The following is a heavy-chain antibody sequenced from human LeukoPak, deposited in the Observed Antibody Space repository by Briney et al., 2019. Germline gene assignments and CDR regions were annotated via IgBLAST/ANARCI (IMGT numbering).Heavy chain of an antibody. Sequence: PGGSLKLSCAASGFTFSSYSMNWVRQAPGKGLEWVSYISSSGSTIYYADSVKGRFTISRDNAKNSLYLQMNSLRAEDTAVYYCARLDSSSWYGYDYWGQGTLVTVSS. D-gene: IGHD6-13*01. J-gene: IGHJ4*02. V-gene: IGHV3-48*01. CDR3: ARLDSSSWYGYDY. CDR2: ISSSGSTI. CDR1: GFTFSSYS.